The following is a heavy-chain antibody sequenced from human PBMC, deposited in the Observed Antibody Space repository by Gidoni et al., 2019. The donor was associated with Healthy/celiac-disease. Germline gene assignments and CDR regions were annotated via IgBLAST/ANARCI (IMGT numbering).Heavy chain of an antibody. V-gene: IGHV3-9*01. CDR2: ISWNSGSI. CDR1: GFTFDDYA. Sequence: EVQLVESGGGLVQPGRSLRLSCAASGFTFDDYAMHWVRQAPGKGLEWVSGISWNSGSIGYADSVKGRFTISRDNAKNSLYLQMNSLRAEDTALYYCAKDQMGGYYYGMDVWGQGTTVTVSS. CDR3: AKDQMGGYYYGMDV. D-gene: IGHD2-8*01. J-gene: IGHJ6*02.